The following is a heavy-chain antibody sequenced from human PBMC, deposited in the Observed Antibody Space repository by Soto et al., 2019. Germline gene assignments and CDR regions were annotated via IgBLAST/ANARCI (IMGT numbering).Heavy chain of an antibody. J-gene: IGHJ4*02. CDR1: GDTFSSYS. CDR3: ARGVTRGSFPPFDI. CDR2: FSPILGAP. Sequence: QVQLVQSGAEVKKPGSSVKVSCNPSGDTFSSYSCSWLRQVPGQGLGWMVGFSPILGAPNYAQKFLDRVTLTADQFTSTVSLELSSLRSDDTAVYYCARGVTRGSFPPFDIWGQGTLVTVSS. V-gene: IGHV1-69*10. D-gene: IGHD5-18*01.